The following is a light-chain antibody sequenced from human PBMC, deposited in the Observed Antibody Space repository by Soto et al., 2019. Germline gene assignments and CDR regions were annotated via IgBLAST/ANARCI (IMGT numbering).Light chain of an antibody. J-gene: IGKJ1*01. CDR1: QVSSSW. V-gene: IGKV1-12*02. Sequence: DIQMTQSPSSVSASVGDRVTITCRASQVSSSWLAWYQQKPGKAPKLLIYAASSLQSGVPSRFSGSGSGTDFTRTISSLQAEDFATYYCHQANSFPWTFGQGTKVEIK. CDR2: AAS. CDR3: HQANSFPWT.